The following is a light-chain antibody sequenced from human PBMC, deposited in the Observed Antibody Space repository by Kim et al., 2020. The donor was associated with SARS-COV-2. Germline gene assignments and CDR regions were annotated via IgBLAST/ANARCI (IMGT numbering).Light chain of an antibody. V-gene: IGLV3-21*04. CDR2: YDS. CDR1: NIGSKS. CDR3: QVWDSSSDHWV. Sequence: PGKTARVTCGGNNIGSKSVHWYQQKPGQAPVLVIYYDSDRPSGIPERFSGSNSGNTATLTISRVEAGDEADYYCQVWDSSSDHWVFGGGTQLTVL. J-gene: IGLJ3*02.